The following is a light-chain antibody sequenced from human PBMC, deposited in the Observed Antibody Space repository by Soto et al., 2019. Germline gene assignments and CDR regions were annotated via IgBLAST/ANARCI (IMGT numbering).Light chain of an antibody. CDR2: SNN. J-gene: IGLJ2*01. V-gene: IGLV1-44*01. CDR3: AAWDDSLNGLV. CDR1: SSNIGSNT. Sequence: QSVLTQPPSASGTPGQRVTISCSGSSSNIGSNTVNWYQQLPGTAPKLLNYSNNQRPSGVPDRFSGSKSGTSASLAISGLQSEDEADYYCAAWDDSLNGLVFGGGTKVTVL.